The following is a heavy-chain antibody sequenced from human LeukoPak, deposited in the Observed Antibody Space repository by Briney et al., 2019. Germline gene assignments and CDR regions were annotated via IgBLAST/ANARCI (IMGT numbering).Heavy chain of an antibody. V-gene: IGHV3-30-3*01. Sequence: GGSLRLSCAASGFTFSSYAMHWVRQAPGKGLEWVAVISYDGSNKYYADSVKGRFTISRDNSKNTLYLQMNSLRAEDTAVYYCAGDREAAGTGYFQHWGQGTLVTVSS. CDR1: GFTFSSYA. CDR2: ISYDGSNK. J-gene: IGHJ1*01. D-gene: IGHD6-13*01. CDR3: AGDREAAGTGYFQH.